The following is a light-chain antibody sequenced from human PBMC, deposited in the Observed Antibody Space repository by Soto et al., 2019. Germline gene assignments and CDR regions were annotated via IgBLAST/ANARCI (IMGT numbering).Light chain of an antibody. CDR3: QQYNSYSTWT. V-gene: IGKV1-5*03. CDR2: KAS. CDR1: QSISSW. Sequence: DIQMTQSPSTLSASVGDRVTITCRASQSISSWLAWYQQKPGKAHNILIYKASSLESGVPSRLSGSGSGTDFTLTISSLQPDDFATYYCQQYNSYSTWTFGQGTKVEIK. J-gene: IGKJ1*01.